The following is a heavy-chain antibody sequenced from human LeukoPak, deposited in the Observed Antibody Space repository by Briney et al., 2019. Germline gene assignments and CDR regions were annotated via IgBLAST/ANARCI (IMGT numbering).Heavy chain of an antibody. D-gene: IGHD3-3*01. CDR1: GGTFSSYG. V-gene: IGHV1-18*01. CDR3: ARATYYDFWRDNDY. CDR2: ISAYNGNT. J-gene: IGHJ4*02. Sequence: ASVKVSCKASGGTFSSYGISWVRQAPGQGLEWMGWISAYNGNTNYAQKLQGRVTMTTDTSTSTAYMELRSLRSDDTAVYYCARATYYDFWRDNDYWGQGTLVTVSS.